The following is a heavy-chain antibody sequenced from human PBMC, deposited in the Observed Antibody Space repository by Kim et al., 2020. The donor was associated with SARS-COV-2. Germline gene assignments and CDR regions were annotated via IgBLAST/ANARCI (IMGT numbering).Heavy chain of an antibody. CDR2: ISGSGGST. Sequence: GGSLRLSCAASGFTFSSYAMSWVRQAPGKGLEWVSAISGSGGSTYYADSVKGRFTISRDNSKNTLYLQMNSLRAEDTAVYYCAKDPHLMKPRSAHYFDYWGQGTLVTVSS. CDR1: GFTFSSYA. D-gene: IGHD3-16*01. J-gene: IGHJ4*02. V-gene: IGHV3-23*01. CDR3: AKDPHLMKPRSAHYFDY.